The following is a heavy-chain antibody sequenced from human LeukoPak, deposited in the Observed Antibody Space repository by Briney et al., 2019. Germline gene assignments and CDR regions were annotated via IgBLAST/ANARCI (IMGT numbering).Heavy chain of an antibody. CDR1: GGSISSTNW. CDR2: VHLSGRT. Sequence: NPSETLSLTCGVSGGSISSTNWWTWVRQPPGGGLEWIGEVHLSGRTHYNPSLESRVTMSVDMSENHISLKLTSVTAADTAVYYCARDSGHDAFDIWGQGTMVTVSS. J-gene: IGHJ3*02. CDR3: ARDSGHDAFDI. V-gene: IGHV4-4*02.